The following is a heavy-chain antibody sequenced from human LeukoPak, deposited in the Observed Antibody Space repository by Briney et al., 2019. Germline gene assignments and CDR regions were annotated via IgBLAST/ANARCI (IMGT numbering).Heavy chain of an antibody. Sequence: SETLSLTCAVSGGSISSSNWWSWVRQPPGKGLEWIGEIYHSGSTNYNPSLKSRVTISVDKSKNQFSLKLSSVTAADTAVYYCARDGPGCSGGSCLYYYYYYGKDVWGKGNTV. CDR1: GGSISSSNW. D-gene: IGHD2-15*01. J-gene: IGHJ6*04. CDR2: IYHSGST. CDR3: ARDGPGCSGGSCLYYYYYYGKDV. V-gene: IGHV4-4*02.